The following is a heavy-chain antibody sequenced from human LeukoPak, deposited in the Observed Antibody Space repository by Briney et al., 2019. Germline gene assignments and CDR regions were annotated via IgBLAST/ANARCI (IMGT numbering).Heavy chain of an antibody. D-gene: IGHD3-10*01. Sequence: PGGSLRLSCAASGFTFSSYSMNWVRQAPGKGLEWVSYISSSSSSTIYYADSVKGRFTISRDNAKNSLYLQVNSLRDEDTAVYCCARGSASRGIDYWGQGTLVTVSS. CDR1: GFTFSSYS. J-gene: IGHJ4*02. CDR3: ARGSASRGIDY. CDR2: ISSSSSSTI. V-gene: IGHV3-48*02.